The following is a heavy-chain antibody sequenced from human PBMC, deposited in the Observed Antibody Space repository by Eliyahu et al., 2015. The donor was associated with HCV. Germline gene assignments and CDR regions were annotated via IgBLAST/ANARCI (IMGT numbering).Heavy chain of an antibody. CDR1: EYTFTAFY. Sequence: EVKKPGASVKVSCKASEYTFTAFYIFWLRQAPGQGLECLGRINPRTGGTRFAQEFQGRVTMTTDTSTDPGYMGLSSPTSDDTALYYCATEEFVRGAYYFNYWGQGTPVTVSS. D-gene: IGHD2-21*01. CDR3: ATEEFVRGAYYFNY. V-gene: IGHV1-2*06. J-gene: IGHJ4*02. CDR2: INPRTGGT.